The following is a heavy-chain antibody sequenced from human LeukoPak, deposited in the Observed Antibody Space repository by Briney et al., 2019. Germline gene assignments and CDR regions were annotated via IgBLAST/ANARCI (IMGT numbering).Heavy chain of an antibody. CDR2: INSRSSTI. V-gene: IGHV3-48*01. CDR1: GFTFGSFS. Sequence: PGGSLRLSCVASGFTFGSFSMNWVRQAPGKGLESISYINSRSSTIYYADSVKGRLTISRDNAKNSLYLQMNSLRADDTAVYYCARFMRKQLVRDAFDSWGQGTLVTVSS. J-gene: IGHJ4*02. CDR3: ARFMRKQLVRDAFDS. D-gene: IGHD6-13*01.